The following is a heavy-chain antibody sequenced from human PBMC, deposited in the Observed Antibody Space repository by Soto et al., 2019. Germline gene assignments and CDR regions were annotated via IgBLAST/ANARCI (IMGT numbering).Heavy chain of an antibody. CDR2: VFYTGFT. CDR3: ATSQKGYNWNYFDH. CDR1: GASISGSYYY. D-gene: IGHD1-20*01. V-gene: IGHV4-39*01. Sequence: PSETLSLTCAVSGASISGSYYYWAWLRQSPGKGPEGIGSVFYTGFTSYNPSLESRVSVSVATSKSQFSLKLSAVTAADTAVYYCATSQKGYNWNYFDHWGQGALVTVSS. J-gene: IGHJ4*02.